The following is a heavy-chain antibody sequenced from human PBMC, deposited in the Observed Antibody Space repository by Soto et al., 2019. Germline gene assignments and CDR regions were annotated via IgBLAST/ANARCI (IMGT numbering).Heavy chain of an antibody. CDR1: GFTFSSYG. J-gene: IGHJ4*02. CDR2: IWYDGSNK. Sequence: QVQLVESGGGVVQPGRSLRLSCAASGFTFSSYGMHWVRQAPGKGLEWVAVIWYDGSNKYYADSVKGRFTISRDNSKNTLYLQMNSLRAEDTAVYYCARDKYSGYDLDYWGQGTLVTVSS. D-gene: IGHD5-12*01. V-gene: IGHV3-33*01. CDR3: ARDKYSGYDLDY.